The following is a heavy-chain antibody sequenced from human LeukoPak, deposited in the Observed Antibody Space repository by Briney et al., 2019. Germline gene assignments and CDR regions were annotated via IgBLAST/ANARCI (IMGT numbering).Heavy chain of an antibody. CDR2: INPNSGGT. CDR3: ARPSYYGSGSSPDY. J-gene: IGHJ4*02. Sequence: ASVKVSCKASGYTFTGYYMHWVRQAPGQGLEWMGWINPNSGGTNYSQKFQGRVTMTRDTSISTAYMELSRLRSDDTAVYYCARPSYYGSGSSPDYWGQGTLVTVSS. D-gene: IGHD3-10*01. CDR1: GYTFTGYY. V-gene: IGHV1-2*02.